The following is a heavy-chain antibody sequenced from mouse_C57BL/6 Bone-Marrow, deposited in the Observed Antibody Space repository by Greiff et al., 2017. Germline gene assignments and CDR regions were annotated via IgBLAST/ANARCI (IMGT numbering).Heavy chain of an antibody. Sequence: VQLQQPGTELVKPGASVKLSCKASGYTFTSYWMHWVKQRPGQGLAWIGNINPSNGGTNYNEKFKSKATLTVDKSSSTAYMQLSSLTSEASAVYYCGYYGYDGPCWYFDVWGTGTTVTVSS. V-gene: IGHV1-53*01. CDR3: GYYGYDGPCWYFDV. J-gene: IGHJ1*03. D-gene: IGHD2-2*01. CDR2: INPSNGGT. CDR1: GYTFTSYW.